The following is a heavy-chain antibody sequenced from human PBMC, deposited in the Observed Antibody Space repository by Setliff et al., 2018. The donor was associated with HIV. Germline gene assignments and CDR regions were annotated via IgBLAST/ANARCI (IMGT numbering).Heavy chain of an antibody. J-gene: IGHJ5*02. CDR3: ARDRRYYDSSGYWYNWFDP. CDR2: ISTSGST. Sequence: LSLTCTVSGGSISSGSYYWSWIRQPAGKGLEWIGHISTSGSTNYNPSLKSRVTISVDTSKNQFSLKLSSVTAADTAVYYCARDRRYYDSSGYWYNWFDPWGQGTLVTVSS. D-gene: IGHD3-22*01. V-gene: IGHV4-61*09. CDR1: GGSISSGSYY.